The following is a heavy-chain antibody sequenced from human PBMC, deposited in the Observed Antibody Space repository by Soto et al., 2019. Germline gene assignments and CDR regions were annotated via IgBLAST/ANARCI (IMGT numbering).Heavy chain of an antibody. CDR3: ARWGLPHYGMDV. Sequence: SETLSLPCAVSGGSISSGGYSWSWIRQPPGTGLEWIGYIYHRGSTSYNPPLKSRVTISVDRSKNQFSLKLSSVTAADTAVYYCARWGLPHYGMDVWGQGTTVTAP. D-gene: IGHD3-16*01. CDR1: GGSISSGGYS. CDR2: IYHRGST. V-gene: IGHV4-30-2*01. J-gene: IGHJ6*02.